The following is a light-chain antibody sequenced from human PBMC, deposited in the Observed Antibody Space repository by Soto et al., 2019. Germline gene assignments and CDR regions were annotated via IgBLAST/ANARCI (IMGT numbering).Light chain of an antibody. Sequence: QSALTQPPSASGSPGQSVTISCTGISSDVGGYNSVSWYQQHPGKAPKFMIYEVSKRPSGVPDRFSGSKSGNTASLTVSGLQAEDEADYYGSSYAGSNNTYVFGTGTKLTVL. CDR2: EVS. CDR3: SSYAGSNNTYV. J-gene: IGLJ1*01. CDR1: SSDVGGYNS. V-gene: IGLV2-8*01.